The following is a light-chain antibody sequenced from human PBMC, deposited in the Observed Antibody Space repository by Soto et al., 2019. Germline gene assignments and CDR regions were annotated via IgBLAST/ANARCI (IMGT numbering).Light chain of an antibody. Sequence: EIVMTQSPATLSVSPGERATLSCRASQSLGSNLAWYQQKPGQAPRLLIYGASTRATGIPARFSGSGSGTEFTLTISSPQSEDFAVYYCQQYNNWPPMYTFGQGTKLEIK. CDR2: GAS. J-gene: IGKJ2*01. V-gene: IGKV3-15*01. CDR1: QSLGSN. CDR3: QQYNNWPPMYT.